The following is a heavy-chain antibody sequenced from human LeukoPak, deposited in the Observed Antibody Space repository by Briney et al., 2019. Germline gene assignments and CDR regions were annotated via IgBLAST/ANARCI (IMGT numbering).Heavy chain of an antibody. CDR2: ISGSGGST. CDR1: GFTFSSYA. D-gene: IGHD2-15*01. J-gene: IGHJ4*02. V-gene: IGHV3-23*01. Sequence: GGSLRLSCAASGFTFSSYAMSWVRQAPGKGLEWVSAISGSGGSTYYADSVKGRFTISRDNSKNTLYLQMNSLRAEDTAVYYCALGFLGYCSGGSCYDYWGQGTLVTVSS. CDR3: ALGFLGYCSGGSCYDY.